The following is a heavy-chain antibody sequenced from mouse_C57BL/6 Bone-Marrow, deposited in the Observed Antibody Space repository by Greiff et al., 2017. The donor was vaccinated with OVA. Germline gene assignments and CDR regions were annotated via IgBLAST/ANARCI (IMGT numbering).Heavy chain of an antibody. D-gene: IGHD1-1*01. CDR3: ARGNYYYGKGNWYFDV. CDR2: IDPSDSYT. Sequence: QVQLQQPGAELVRPGTSVKLSCKASGYTFTSYWMHWVKQRPGQGLEWIGVIDPSDSYTNYNQKFKGKATWTVDTSSSTAYMQLSSLTSEDSAVYYCARGNYYYGKGNWYFDVWGTGTTVTVSS. V-gene: IGHV1-59*01. CDR1: GYTFTSYW. J-gene: IGHJ1*03.